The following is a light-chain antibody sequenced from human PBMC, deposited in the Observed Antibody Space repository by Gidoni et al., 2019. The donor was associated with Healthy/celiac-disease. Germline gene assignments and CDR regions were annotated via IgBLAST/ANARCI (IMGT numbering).Light chain of an antibody. Sequence: EFVLSHSPATLSLSPGERATLSCRASQRVSSYLAWYQQKPGQAHMLLNYDACNRYTGSPARFSVSGSGTDFTLTISSLEPEDFAVYYCQQRSNWPPVFGGGTKVEIK. J-gene: IGKJ4*01. CDR1: QRVSSY. CDR2: DAC. V-gene: IGKV3-11*01. CDR3: QQRSNWPPV.